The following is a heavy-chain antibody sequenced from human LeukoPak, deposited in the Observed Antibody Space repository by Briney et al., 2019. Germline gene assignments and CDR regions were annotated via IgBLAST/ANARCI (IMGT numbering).Heavy chain of an antibody. J-gene: IGHJ6*03. D-gene: IGHD6-19*01. CDR3: VRDPRIAVTGTTPYDYFFHMDV. CDR2: ISSSSSYI. CDR1: GFTFSSYS. V-gene: IGHV3-21*01. Sequence: PGGSLRLSCAASGFTFSSYSMNWVRQAPGKGLEWVSSISSSSSYICYADSVKGRFTISRDNAKNSLYLQMNSLRAEDTAVYYCVRDPRIAVTGTTPYDYFFHMDVWGKGTTVTVSS.